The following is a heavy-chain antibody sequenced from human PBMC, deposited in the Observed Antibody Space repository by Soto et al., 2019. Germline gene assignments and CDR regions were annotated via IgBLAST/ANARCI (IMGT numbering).Heavy chain of an antibody. V-gene: IGHV4-59*01. Sequence: SETLSLTCTVPGGSISSYYWSWIRQPPGKGLEWIGYIYYSGSTNYNPSLKSRVTISVDTSKNQFSLKLSSVTAADTAVYYCARDSRYCSSTSCSRNWFDPWGQGTLVTVSS. D-gene: IGHD2-2*01. CDR3: ARDSRYCSSTSCSRNWFDP. CDR2: IYYSGST. J-gene: IGHJ5*02. CDR1: GGSISSYY.